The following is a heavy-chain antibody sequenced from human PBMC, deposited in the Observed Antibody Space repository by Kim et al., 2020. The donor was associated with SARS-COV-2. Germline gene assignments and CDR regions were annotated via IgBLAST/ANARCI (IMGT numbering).Heavy chain of an antibody. CDR3: ARDRDNWNDFYYYGMDV. D-gene: IGHD1-1*01. Sequence: FQGRVTMTRETSTSTVYMELSSLRSEDTAVYYCARDRDNWNDFYYYGMDVWGQGTTVTVSS. V-gene: IGHV1-46*01. J-gene: IGHJ6*02.